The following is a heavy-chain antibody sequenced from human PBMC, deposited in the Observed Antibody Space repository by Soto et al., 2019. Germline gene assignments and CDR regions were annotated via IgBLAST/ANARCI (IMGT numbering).Heavy chain of an antibody. CDR1: GGTFSSYA. J-gene: IGHJ4*02. Sequence: QVQLVQSGAKVKKPGSSVKVSCKASGGTFSSYAISWVRQAPGQGLEWMGGIIPIFGTANYAQKFQGRVTITADESTGTAYMELSSLRSEDTAVYYCATPGAAGGDRLGVDYWGQGTLVTVSS. V-gene: IGHV1-69*01. CDR2: IIPIFGTA. CDR3: ATPGAAGGDRLGVDY. D-gene: IGHD2-21*02.